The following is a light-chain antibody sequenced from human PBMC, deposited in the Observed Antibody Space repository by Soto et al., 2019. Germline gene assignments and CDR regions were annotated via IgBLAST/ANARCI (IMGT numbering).Light chain of an antibody. CDR1: QGINTY. CDR2: AAS. J-gene: IGKJ4*01. CDR3: QQSQSYPFT. Sequence: DIQLTQSPPFLSESVGDRVTITCRASQGINTYLAWSQQKPGKAPKLLIYAASTLQSGVPSRFSGSGSGTEFTLTISSLQPEDFATYYCQQSQSYPFTFGGGTQVESK. V-gene: IGKV1-9*01.